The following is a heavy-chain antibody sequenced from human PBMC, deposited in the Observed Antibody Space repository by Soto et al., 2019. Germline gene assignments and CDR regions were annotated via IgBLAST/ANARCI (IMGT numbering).Heavy chain of an antibody. Sequence: QVQLQESGPGLLKPSQTLSLTCTVSGASISSSGYYWAWIRQPPGKGLEWIGSIYYTGNTYYNPSLKSRVTISVDTSNNQFSLKLSAVTAADTAVYYCARASYESSTYYLDYWGQGTLVTVSS. CDR1: GASISSSGYY. J-gene: IGHJ4*02. V-gene: IGHV4-30-4*01. D-gene: IGHD3-22*01. CDR3: ARASYESSTYYLDY. CDR2: IYYTGNT.